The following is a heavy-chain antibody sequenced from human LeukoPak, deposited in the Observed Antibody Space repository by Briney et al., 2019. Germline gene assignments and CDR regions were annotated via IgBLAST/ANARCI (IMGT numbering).Heavy chain of an antibody. CDR1: GDSISSDY. CDR3: AGRGQRYFRD. CDR2: IYRFGNT. V-gene: IGHV4-4*08. J-gene: IGHJ1*01. Sequence: PSETLSLTCTVSGDSISSDYWSWIRQPPGKGLEWIGYIYRFGNTDYYPSLMRRVTISLDTSKKQLSLNLTSVTAADTAVYYCAGRGQRYFRDWGQGTLVTVSS.